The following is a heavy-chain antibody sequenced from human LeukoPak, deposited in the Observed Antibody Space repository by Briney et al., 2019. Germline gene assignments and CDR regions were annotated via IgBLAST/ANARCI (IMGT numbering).Heavy chain of an antibody. CDR3: ARDYSRGDPDY. CDR2: ISVYNGNT. Sequence: ASVKVSCKASGYTFTRYGISWVRQAPGQGLEWMGWISVYNGNTNYTQKVQGRVTVTTETSTSTAYMELRSLRSDDTAVHYCARDYSRGDPDYWGQGALVTVSS. CDR1: GYTFTRYG. J-gene: IGHJ4*02. D-gene: IGHD6-19*01. V-gene: IGHV1-18*01.